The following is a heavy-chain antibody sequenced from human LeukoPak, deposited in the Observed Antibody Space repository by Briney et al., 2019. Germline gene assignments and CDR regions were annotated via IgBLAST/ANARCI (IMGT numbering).Heavy chain of an antibody. J-gene: IGHJ3*01. CDR3: TTADDSL. V-gene: IGHV3-15*01. CDR2: IKSKADGGTA. CDR1: GFTFSNAW. D-gene: IGHD5-18*01. Sequence: PGGSLRLFCAASGFTFSNAWMTWVRQAPGKGLEWVGRIKSKADGGTADYATPVKGRFTISRDDSKNTLYLQMNSLETEDTAVYYCTTADDSLWGQGTMVTVSS.